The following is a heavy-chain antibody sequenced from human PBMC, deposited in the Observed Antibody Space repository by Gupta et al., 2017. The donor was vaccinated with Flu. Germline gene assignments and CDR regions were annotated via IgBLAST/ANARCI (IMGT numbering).Heavy chain of an antibody. V-gene: IGHV1-69*17. Sequence: QRVQLGAEVKKPGTSRYSSCKVSWATFTSYTFSWLRQAPGQGLEWMGGVIPLSDIANYAQKLQGRVTITADKSTNTVDMELSGLTSEDTAIYYCAGQLGAWGYNGADYWGQGTLVTVSS. J-gene: IGHJ4*02. D-gene: IGHD2-8*01. CDR2: VIPLSDIA. CDR3: AGQLGAWGYNGADY. CDR1: WATFTSYT.